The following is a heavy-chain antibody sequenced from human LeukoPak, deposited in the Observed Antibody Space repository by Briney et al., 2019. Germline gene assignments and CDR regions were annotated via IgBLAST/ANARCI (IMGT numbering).Heavy chain of an antibody. CDR1: GFTFSSYS. CDR3: ARDPPYYYDSSGYFNY. CDR2: ISSSSSYI. J-gene: IGHJ4*02. V-gene: IGHV3-21*01. Sequence: GGSLRLSCAASGFTFSSYSMNWVRQAPGKGLEWVSSISSSSSYIYYADSVKGRFTISRDNAKNSLYLQMNSLRAEDTAVYYCARDPPYYYDSSGYFNYWGQGTLVTVSS. D-gene: IGHD3-22*01.